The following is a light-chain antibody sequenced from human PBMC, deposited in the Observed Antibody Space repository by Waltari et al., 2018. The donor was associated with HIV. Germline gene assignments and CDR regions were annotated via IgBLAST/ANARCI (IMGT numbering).Light chain of an antibody. J-gene: IGLJ3*02. CDR1: NIEGKS. CDR2: YDS. V-gene: IGLV3-21*04. Sequence: SYVLTQPPSVSVAPGKTARITCGGDNIEGKSVHWYHQKPGQAPVGVMSYDSVRPSGIPERFSGSNSGNTATLTISRVEAGDEADYYCQVWDSGSDHRVFGGGTKLTVL. CDR3: QVWDSGSDHRV.